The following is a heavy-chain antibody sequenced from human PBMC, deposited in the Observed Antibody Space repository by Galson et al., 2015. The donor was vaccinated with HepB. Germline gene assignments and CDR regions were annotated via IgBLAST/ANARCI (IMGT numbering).Heavy chain of an antibody. V-gene: IGHV3-74*01. CDR2: INSGGSST. D-gene: IGHD1/OR15-1a*01. CDR1: GFTFSSYW. CDR3: VTGEQGAWDY. J-gene: IGHJ4*02. Sequence: SLRLSCAVSGFTFSSYWMHWVRQAPGKGLVWVSRINSGGSSTNYADSVKGRFTISRDNAKNTLFLQMSSLRGEDTAVYYCVTGEQGAWDYWGQGTLVIVSS.